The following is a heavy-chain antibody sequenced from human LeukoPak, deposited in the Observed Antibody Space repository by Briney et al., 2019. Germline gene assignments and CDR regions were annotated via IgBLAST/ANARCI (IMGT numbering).Heavy chain of an antibody. CDR3: TRSLGVVIHGGMDV. V-gene: IGHV4-59*01. CDR1: GGSISSYH. D-gene: IGHD3-3*01. Sequence: TSSETLSLTCTVSGGSISSYHWSWIRQPPGKGLEWIGHIYYTGSTNYNPSLKSRVTISLDTSKNQFSLKLSSVTAADTAVYYCTRSLGVVIHGGMDVWGQGTTVTVSS. J-gene: IGHJ6*02. CDR2: IYYTGST.